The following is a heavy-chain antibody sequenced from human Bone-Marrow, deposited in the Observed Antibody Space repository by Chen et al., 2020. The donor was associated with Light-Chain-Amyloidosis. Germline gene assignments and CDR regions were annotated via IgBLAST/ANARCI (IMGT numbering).Heavy chain of an antibody. Sequence: QVQLQESGPGLVKPSQTLSLTCTVSGGSISSGGYYWSWIRQHPGKGLEWIGYIYYSGITYYNPSLKSRVTISVDTSKNQFSLKLSSVTAADTAVYYCARETHYYDSGDYYGMDVWGQGTTVTVSS. CDR1: GGSISSGGYY. D-gene: IGHD3-22*01. V-gene: IGHV4-31*03. CDR3: ARETHYYDSGDYYGMDV. J-gene: IGHJ6*02. CDR2: IYYSGIT.